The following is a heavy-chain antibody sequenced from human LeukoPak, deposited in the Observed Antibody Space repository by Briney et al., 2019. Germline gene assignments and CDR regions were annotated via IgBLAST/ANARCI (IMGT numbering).Heavy chain of an antibody. V-gene: IGHV3-48*02. J-gene: IGHJ4*02. CDR2: ISSSSSTI. CDR3: ARPLYYYGSGDD. Sequence: GGSLRLSCAASGFTSSTYSMNWVRQAPGKGLEWISYISSSSSTIYYADSVKGRFTISRDNAKNSLYLQMNSLRDEDTAVYYCARPLYYYGSGDDWGQGTLVTVSS. CDR1: GFTSSTYS. D-gene: IGHD3-10*01.